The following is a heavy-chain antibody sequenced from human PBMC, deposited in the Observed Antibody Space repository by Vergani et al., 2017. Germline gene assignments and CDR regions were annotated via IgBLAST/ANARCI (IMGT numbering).Heavy chain of an antibody. J-gene: IGHJ4*02. CDR3: ARVGGYYYGSGSYDY. V-gene: IGHV1-2*02. CDR1: GYTFTGYY. Sequence: QVQLVQSGAEVKKPGASVKVSCKASGYTFTGYYMHWVRQAPGQGLEWMGWINPNSGGTNYAQKFQGRVTMTRDTSISTAYMGLGRLRSDDTAVYYCARVGGYYYGSGSYDYWGQGTLVTVSS. CDR2: INPNSGGT. D-gene: IGHD3-10*01.